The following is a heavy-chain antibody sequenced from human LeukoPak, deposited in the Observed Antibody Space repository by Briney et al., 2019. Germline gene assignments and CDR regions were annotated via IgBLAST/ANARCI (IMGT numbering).Heavy chain of an antibody. CDR2: INPNSGGT. J-gene: IGHJ4*02. V-gene: IGHV1-2*02. D-gene: IGHD6-13*01. CDR3: ARDVRYSSSWYEIDY. Sequence: ASVKVSCKASGYTFTGYYMHRVRQAPGQGLEWMGWINPNSGGTNYAQKFQGRVTMTRDTSISTAYMELSRLRSDDTAVYYCARDVRYSSSWYEIDYWGQGTLVTVSS. CDR1: GYTFTGYY.